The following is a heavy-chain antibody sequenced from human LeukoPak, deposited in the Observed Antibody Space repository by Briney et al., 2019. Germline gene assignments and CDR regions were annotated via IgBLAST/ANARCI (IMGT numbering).Heavy chain of an antibody. Sequence: GGSLRLSCAASGFTLSSYWMSWVRQAPGKGLEWVANIKQDGSEKYYVDSVKGRFTISRDNAKNSLYLQMSSLRAEDTAVYYCARRRGSYFDAFDIWGQGTMVTVSS. D-gene: IGHD1-26*01. CDR2: IKQDGSEK. J-gene: IGHJ3*02. V-gene: IGHV3-7*01. CDR1: GFTLSSYW. CDR3: ARRRGSYFDAFDI.